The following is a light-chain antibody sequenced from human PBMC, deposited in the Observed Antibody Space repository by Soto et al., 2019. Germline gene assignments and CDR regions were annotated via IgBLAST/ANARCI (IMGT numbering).Light chain of an antibody. CDR2: DNN. Sequence: QSVLTQPPSVSAAPGQKVTISCSGSSSNIANDYVSWYQQFPGRAPKLLIFDNNKRPSGIPDRFSGSKSGTSATLGITGLQTGDEADYYCGTWDSSLGGHVVFGGGTKLTVL. J-gene: IGLJ2*01. CDR3: GTWDSSLGGHVV. V-gene: IGLV1-51*01. CDR1: SSNIANDY.